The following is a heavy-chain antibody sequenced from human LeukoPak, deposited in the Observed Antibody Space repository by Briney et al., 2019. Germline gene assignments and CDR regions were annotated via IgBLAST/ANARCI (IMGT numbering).Heavy chain of an antibody. Sequence: VASVKVSCKASGYTFTNFRISWVRQAPGQGLEWMGWISAYNDNTNYAQKLQGRVTMTTDTSTSTAYMELRSLRSDDTDVYYCARANLLWYSSSWEAGYFDYWGQGTLVTVSS. D-gene: IGHD6-13*01. CDR2: ISAYNDNT. CDR1: GYTFTNFR. J-gene: IGHJ4*02. V-gene: IGHV1-18*01. CDR3: ARANLLWYSSSWEAGYFDY.